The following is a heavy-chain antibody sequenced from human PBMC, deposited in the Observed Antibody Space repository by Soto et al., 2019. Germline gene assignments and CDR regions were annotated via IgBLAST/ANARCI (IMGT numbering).Heavy chain of an antibody. V-gene: IGHV4-59*01. CDR2: IYSSGST. Sequence: QVQLQESGPGLVKPSETLSLTCTVSGGSISNYYWNWIRQSPGEGLEWIGYIYSSGSTHYNPSLQNRVTISIDTSKNQVSLKVNSVTAADTAVYYCARDHPHSYGVYYFDYWGQGTPVTVSS. CDR3: ARDHPHSYGVYYFDY. D-gene: IGHD5-18*01. CDR1: GGSISNYY. J-gene: IGHJ4*02.